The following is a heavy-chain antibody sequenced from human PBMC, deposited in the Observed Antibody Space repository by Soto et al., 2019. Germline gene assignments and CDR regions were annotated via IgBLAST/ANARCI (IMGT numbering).Heavy chain of an antibody. CDR2: IKSKTDGGTT. D-gene: IGHD3-22*01. CDR1: GLSISNAW. J-gene: IGHJ5*02. CDR3: TIPRGPMIRP. Sequence: GGAPRVSRTTAGLSISNAWSTWGRTAPGKGLEWVGRIKSKTDGGTTDYAAPAKGRFTISRDDSKNTMYLQMNSLKTEDTAVYYCTIPRGPMIRPWGQGTLVTVSS. V-gene: IGHV3-15*01.